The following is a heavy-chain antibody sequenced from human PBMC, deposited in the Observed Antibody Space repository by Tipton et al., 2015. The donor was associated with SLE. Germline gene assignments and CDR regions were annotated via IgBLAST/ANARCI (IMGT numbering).Heavy chain of an antibody. J-gene: IGHJ2*01. D-gene: IGHD5-24*01. CDR2: IHHSGNT. V-gene: IGHV4-38-2*02. Sequence: TLSLTCSVSGASISDDYYWGWIRQPPGKGLEWIGNIHHSGNTYYNPSLRNRVTMSLDTSKNQFSLKLSSVTAADTAVYYCARTNLQESLVDWYFDLWGRGTLVTVSS. CDR1: GASISDDYY. CDR3: ARTNLQESLVDWYFDL.